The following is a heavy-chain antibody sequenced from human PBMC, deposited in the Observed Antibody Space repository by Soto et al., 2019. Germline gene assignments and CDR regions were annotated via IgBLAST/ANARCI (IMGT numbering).Heavy chain of an antibody. J-gene: IGHJ4*02. CDR3: ASVGIVVATFDY. V-gene: IGHV4-59*08. CDR1: GGSISSYY. D-gene: IGHD6-19*01. CDR2: IYYSGST. Sequence: PSETLSLTCTVSGGSISSYYWSWIRQPPGKGLEWIGYIYYSGSTNYNPSLKSRVTISVDTSKNQFSLKLSSVTAADTAVYYCASVGIVVATFDYWGQGTLVTVSS.